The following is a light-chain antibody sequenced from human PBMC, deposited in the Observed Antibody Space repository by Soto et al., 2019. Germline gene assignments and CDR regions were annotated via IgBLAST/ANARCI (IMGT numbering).Light chain of an antibody. Sequence: QSVLTQPPSASGTPGQRVTISCSGSSSNIGSNYVYWYQQLPGTAPKLLIYRNNQRPSGVPDRFSGSKSGTSASLAISGLRSEDEADYYCAAWDDRGGRVFGGGTKLTVL. CDR2: RNN. CDR3: AAWDDRGGRV. CDR1: SSNIGSNY. V-gene: IGLV1-47*01. J-gene: IGLJ3*02.